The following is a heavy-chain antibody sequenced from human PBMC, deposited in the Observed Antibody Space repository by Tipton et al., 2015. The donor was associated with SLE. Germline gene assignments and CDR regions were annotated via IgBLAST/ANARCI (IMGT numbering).Heavy chain of an antibody. CDR1: GGSISSSSYY. V-gene: IGHV4-39*07. J-gene: IGHJ6*02. CDR3: ARDRGLGYGDSYYYYGMDV. Sequence: LRLSCIVSGGSISSSSYYWGWIRQPPGKGLEWIGSIYNSERTNYNPSLKSRVTISVDTSKNQFSLKLTSVAAADTAVYYCARDRGLGYGDSYYYYGMDVWGQGTTVTVSS. CDR2: IYNSERT. D-gene: IGHD4-17*01.